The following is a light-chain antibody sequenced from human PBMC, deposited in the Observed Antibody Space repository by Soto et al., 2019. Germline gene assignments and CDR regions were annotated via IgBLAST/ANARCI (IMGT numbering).Light chain of an antibody. Sequence: EIVMTQSPVTLSASPGERATLSCRASQSISNNLAWYQQKPGQAPRLLIYGASTRATGSPARFSGSESGTEFTLSISSLQSEDFAVYYCQQYNNWPRTFGQGTKVEIK. CDR3: QQYNNWPRT. V-gene: IGKV3-15*01. CDR1: QSISNN. CDR2: GAS. J-gene: IGKJ1*01.